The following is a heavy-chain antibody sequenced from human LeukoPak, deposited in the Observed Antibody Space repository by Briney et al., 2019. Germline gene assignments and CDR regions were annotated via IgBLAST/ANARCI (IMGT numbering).Heavy chain of an antibody. CDR1: GYTFTGYY. D-gene: IGHD1-26*01. Sequence: RASVKVSCKASGYTFTGYYIHWVRQAPGQGLEWMGWINPNSGGTNYAQKFQGRVTMTRDTSISTAYMELSRLRSDDTAVYYCASHGVLTTFIVGASEGFDYWGQGTLVTVSS. V-gene: IGHV1-2*02. CDR3: ASHGVLTTFIVGASEGFDY. CDR2: INPNSGGT. J-gene: IGHJ4*02.